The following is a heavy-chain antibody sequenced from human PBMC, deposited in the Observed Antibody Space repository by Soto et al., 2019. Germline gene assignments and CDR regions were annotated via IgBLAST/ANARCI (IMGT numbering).Heavy chain of an antibody. CDR1: GYTFTSYG. V-gene: IGHV1-18*01. Sequence: ASVKVSCKASGYTFTSYGISWVRQAPGQGLEWMGWISAYNGNTNYAQKLQGRVTMTTDTSTSTAYMELRSLRSDDTAVYYCARDSAMVRGVIIRGSYYYYMDVWGKGTMVTVSS. D-gene: IGHD3-10*01. CDR3: ARDSAMVRGVIIRGSYYYYMDV. J-gene: IGHJ6*03. CDR2: ISAYNGNT.